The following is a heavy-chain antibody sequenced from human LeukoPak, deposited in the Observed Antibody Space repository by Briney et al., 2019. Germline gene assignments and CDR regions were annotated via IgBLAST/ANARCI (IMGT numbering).Heavy chain of an antibody. CDR1: GFTFDNYA. V-gene: IGHV3-9*01. D-gene: IGHD1-26*01. CDR3: AKDSGNFYFDY. CDR2: ISWNSGSI. Sequence: GGSLRLSCAASGFTFDNYAMHWDRQAPGKGLEWVSGISWNSGSIDYADSVKGRFTISRDNAKNSLYLQMNSLRAEDTALYYCAKDSGNFYFDYWGQGILVTVSS. J-gene: IGHJ4*02.